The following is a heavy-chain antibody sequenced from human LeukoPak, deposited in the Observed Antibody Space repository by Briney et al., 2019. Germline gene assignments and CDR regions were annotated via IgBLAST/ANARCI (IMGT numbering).Heavy chain of an antibody. CDR3: ARDRGVAAGVAPVDV. CDR1: GGSISSSSYY. D-gene: IGHD6-13*01. J-gene: IGHJ6*02. Sequence: SETLSLTCTVSGGSISSSSYYWGWIRQPPGKGLEWIGSIYYSGSTYYNPSLKSRVTISVDTSKNQFSLKLSSVTAADTAVYYCARDRGVAAGVAPVDVWGQGTTVTVSS. V-gene: IGHV4-39*07. CDR2: IYYSGST.